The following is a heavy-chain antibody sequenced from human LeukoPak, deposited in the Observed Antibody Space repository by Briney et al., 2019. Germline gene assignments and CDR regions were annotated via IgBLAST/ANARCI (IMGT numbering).Heavy chain of an antibody. D-gene: IGHD1-26*01. CDR3: AKTHSGSYSDAFGI. V-gene: IGHV3-9*01. CDR1: GFTFDDYA. Sequence: GRSLRLSCAASGFTFDDYAMHWVRQAPGKGLEWVSGISWNSGSIGYADSVKGRFTISRDNAKNSLYLQMNSLRAEDTALYYCAKTHSGSYSDAFGIWGQGTMVTVSS. CDR2: ISWNSGSI. J-gene: IGHJ3*02.